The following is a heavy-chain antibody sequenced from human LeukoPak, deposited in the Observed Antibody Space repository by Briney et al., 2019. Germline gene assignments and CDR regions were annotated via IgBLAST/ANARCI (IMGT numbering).Heavy chain of an antibody. CDR2: INPNSGGT. J-gene: IGHJ4*02. V-gene: IGHV1-2*02. Sequence: ASVKVSCKASGYTFTGYYMHWVRQAPGQGLEWMGWINPNSGGTNYAQKFQGRVTMTRDTSISTAYMELSRLRSDDTAVYYCARGSPYCGGGCPHYWGQGTLVTVSS. CDR3: ARGSPYCGGGCPHY. CDR1: GYTFTGYY. D-gene: IGHD2-21*02.